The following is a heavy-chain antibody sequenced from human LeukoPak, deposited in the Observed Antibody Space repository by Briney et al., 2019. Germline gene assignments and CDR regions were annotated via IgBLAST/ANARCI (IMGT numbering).Heavy chain of an antibody. Sequence: KPSETLSLTCTVSGGSISSSSYYWGWIRQPPGKGLEWIGSIYYSGSTYYNPSLKSRVTISVDTSKNQFSLKLSSVTAADTAVYYCARDYYDSSGYPYFDYWGQGTLVTVSS. CDR1: GGSISSSSYY. CDR3: ARDYYDSSGYPYFDY. D-gene: IGHD3-22*01. V-gene: IGHV4-39*02. J-gene: IGHJ4*02. CDR2: IYYSGST.